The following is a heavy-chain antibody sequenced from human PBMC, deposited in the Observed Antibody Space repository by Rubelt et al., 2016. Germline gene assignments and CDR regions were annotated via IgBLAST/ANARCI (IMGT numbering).Heavy chain of an antibody. CDR3: ARELGNSVLPVDY. CDR1: GFTFSSYW. V-gene: IGHV3-74*01. J-gene: IGHJ4*02. CDR2: INGDGSRT. D-gene: IGHD4-23*01. Sequence: QLVESGGGVVQPGGSLRLSCAASGFTFSSYWMHWVRQTPEKGLVWVARINGDGSRTNYADSVEGRFTISRDNAKNVLYLQMNSLRVEDTAVYYCARELGNSVLPVDYWGQGTLVTVSS.